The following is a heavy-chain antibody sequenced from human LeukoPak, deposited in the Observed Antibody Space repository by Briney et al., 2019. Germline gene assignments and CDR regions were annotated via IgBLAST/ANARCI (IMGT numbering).Heavy chain of an antibody. CDR3: ARSRIEVAGTGGFDY. D-gene: IGHD6-19*01. CDR2: IVSGGST. V-gene: IGHV3-23*01. CDR1: GFTFSNYA. Sequence: GSLRLSCAASGFTFSNYAMSWVRQAPGKGLDWVSSIVSGGSTYYADSVKGRFTISRDNSKTTLYLQMNSLRAEDTAVYYCARSRIEVAGTGGFDYSGEETLGTVSS. J-gene: IGHJ4*02.